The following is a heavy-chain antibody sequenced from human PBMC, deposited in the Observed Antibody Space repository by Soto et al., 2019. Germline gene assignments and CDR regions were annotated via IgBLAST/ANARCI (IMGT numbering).Heavy chain of an antibody. J-gene: IGHJ5*02. V-gene: IGHV1-18*01. CDR2: ISGYNGNT. CDR1: GYIFINYG. Sequence: ASVKVSCKASGYIFINYGITWVRQAPGQGLEWMGWISGYNGNTKYADKLQGRVTMTTDTSTTTAYMELRSLRSDDTAVYYCAREEVPADNWLHRWGQATLVTVS. D-gene: IGHD2-2*01. CDR3: AREEVPADNWLHR.